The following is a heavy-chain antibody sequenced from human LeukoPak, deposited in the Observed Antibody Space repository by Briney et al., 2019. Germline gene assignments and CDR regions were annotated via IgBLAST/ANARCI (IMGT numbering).Heavy chain of an antibody. Sequence: SETLSLTCTVSGDSITSGSYFWSWIRQPAGKGLEWIGRIYTSGSTSYNPSLKSRVTISVDTSKNQFSLKLSSVTAADTAVYYCARAGGLLWFGVQGPPYMDVWGKGTTVTISS. CDR3: ARAGGLLWFGVQGPPYMDV. D-gene: IGHD3-10*01. CDR1: GDSITSGSYF. J-gene: IGHJ6*03. CDR2: IYTSGST. V-gene: IGHV4-61*02.